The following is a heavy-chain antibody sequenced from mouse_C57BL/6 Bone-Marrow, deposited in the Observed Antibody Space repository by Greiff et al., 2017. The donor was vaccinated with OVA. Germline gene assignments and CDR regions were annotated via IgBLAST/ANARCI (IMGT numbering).Heavy chain of an antibody. Sequence: QVQLQQSGAELARPGASVKLSCKASGYTFTSYGISWVKQRTGQGLEWIGEIYPRSGNTYYNEKFKGKATLTAAKSSSTAYMELRSLTSEDSAVYFCARSKLLTTVVATFDYWGQGTTLTVSS. CDR2: IYPRSGNT. D-gene: IGHD1-1*01. CDR1: GYTFTSYG. V-gene: IGHV1-81*01. CDR3: ARSKLLTTVVATFDY. J-gene: IGHJ2*01.